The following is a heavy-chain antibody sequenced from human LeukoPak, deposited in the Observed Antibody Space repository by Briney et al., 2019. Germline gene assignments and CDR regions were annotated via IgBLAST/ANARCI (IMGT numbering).Heavy chain of an antibody. V-gene: IGHV4-39*01. CDR1: GGSISSSSYY. J-gene: IGHJ4*02. D-gene: IGHD6-13*01. CDR2: IYYSGGT. CDR3: ARQSGPYASRWFDY. Sequence: SETLSLTCTVSGGSISSSSYYWGSIRQPPGKGLEWIGSIYYSGGTYYNPSLESRVTISVDTSKNQFSLKLSSVTAADTAVYYCARQSGPYASRWFDYWGQGTLVTVSS.